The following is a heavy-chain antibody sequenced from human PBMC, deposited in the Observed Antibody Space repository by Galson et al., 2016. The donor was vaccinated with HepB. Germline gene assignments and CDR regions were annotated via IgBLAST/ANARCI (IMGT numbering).Heavy chain of an antibody. CDR3: AKASGYSNSWYYFDY. D-gene: IGHD6-13*01. J-gene: IGHJ4*02. CDR2: ISGSGSST. Sequence: SLRLSCAVSGFTFTSYAMTWVRQAPGKGLEWVSSISGSGSSTFYTDSVRGRFTISRDNSKNTLYLQMNSLRAEDTALYYCAKASGYSNSWYYFDYWGQGTLVTVSS. V-gene: IGHV3-23*01. CDR1: GFTFTSYA.